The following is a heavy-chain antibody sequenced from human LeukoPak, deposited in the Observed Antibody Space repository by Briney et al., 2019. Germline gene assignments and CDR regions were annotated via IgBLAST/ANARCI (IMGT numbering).Heavy chain of an antibody. J-gene: IGHJ5*02. D-gene: IGHD3-10*01. CDR3: AREYLWFGEPSPFDP. CDR2: IWYDGSNK. Sequence: SGGSLRLSCAASGFTFRSYGMHWVRQAPGKGLEWVAVIWYDGSNKYYADSVKGRFTISRDNSKNTLYLQMNSLRAEDTAVYYCAREYLWFGEPSPFDPWGQGTLVTVSS. CDR1: GFTFRSYG. V-gene: IGHV3-33*01.